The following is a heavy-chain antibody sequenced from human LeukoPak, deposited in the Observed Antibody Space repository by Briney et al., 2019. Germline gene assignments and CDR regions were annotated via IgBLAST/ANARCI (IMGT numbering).Heavy chain of an antibody. CDR1: GFTFSSYG. CDR2: ISGSGGST. Sequence: PGGSLRLSCAASGFTFSSYGMSWVRQAPGKGLEWVSAISGSGGSTYYADSVKGRFTISRDNSKNTLYLQMNSLRAEDTAVYYCAKDRNIVVVVAAFDPWGQGTLVTVSS. CDR3: AKDRNIVVVVAAFDP. J-gene: IGHJ5*02. V-gene: IGHV3-23*01. D-gene: IGHD2-15*01.